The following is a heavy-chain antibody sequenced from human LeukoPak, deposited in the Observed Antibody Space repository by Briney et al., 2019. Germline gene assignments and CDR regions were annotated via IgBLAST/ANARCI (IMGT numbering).Heavy chain of an antibody. CDR1: GYSFTSYW. CDR2: IDPSDSYT. Sequence: GESLKISCKGSGYSFTSYWISWVRQMPGKGLEWMGRIDPSDSYTNYGPSFQGHVTISADKSISTAYLQWSSLKASDTAMYYCASAPLGYCSSTSCYESEYYYYGMDVWGKGTTVTVSS. D-gene: IGHD2-2*01. CDR3: ASAPLGYCSSTSCYESEYYYYGMDV. V-gene: IGHV5-10-1*01. J-gene: IGHJ6*04.